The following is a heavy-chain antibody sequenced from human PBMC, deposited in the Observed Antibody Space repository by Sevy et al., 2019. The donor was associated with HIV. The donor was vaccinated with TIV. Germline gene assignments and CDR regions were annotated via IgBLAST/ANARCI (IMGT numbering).Heavy chain of an antibody. CDR2: ISYDGSNK. Sequence: GGSLRLSCAASGFIFSNYAIHWVRRAPGKGLEWVAVISYDGSNKHYAASVKGRFTISRDNSRNTLFLQMNSLRLDDTAVDYCSRDPTYSSDTRGYYPFDSWGQGTLVTVSS. V-gene: IGHV3-30*04. J-gene: IGHJ4*02. CDR3: SRDPTYSSDTRGYYPFDS. CDR1: GFIFSNYA. D-gene: IGHD3-22*01.